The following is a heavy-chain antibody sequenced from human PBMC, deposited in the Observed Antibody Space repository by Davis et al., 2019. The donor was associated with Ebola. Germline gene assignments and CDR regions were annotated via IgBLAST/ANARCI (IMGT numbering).Heavy chain of an antibody. CDR2: IYYSGST. CDR1: GGSISSGDYY. J-gene: IGHJ4*02. CDR3: ARVDWNDPLYFDY. V-gene: IGHV4-30-4*01. Sequence: PSETLSLTCTVSGGSISSGDYYWSWIRQPPGKGLEWIGYIYYSGSTYYNPSLKSRVTISVDTSKNQFSLKLSSVTAADTAVYYCARVDWNDPLYFDYWGQGTLVTVSS. D-gene: IGHD1-1*01.